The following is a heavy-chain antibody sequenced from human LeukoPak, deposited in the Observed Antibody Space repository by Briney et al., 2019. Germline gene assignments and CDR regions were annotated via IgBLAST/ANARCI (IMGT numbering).Heavy chain of an antibody. CDR3: ARVGRIGYYDSRGYYRPGRSWFDP. D-gene: IGHD3-22*01. J-gene: IGHJ5*02. CDR1: GYTFTGYY. V-gene: IGHV1-2*02. CDR2: INPNSGGT. Sequence: ASVKVSCKASGYTFTGYYMHWVRQAPGQGLEWMGWINPNSGGTNYAQKFQGRVTVTRDTSISTAYMELSRLRSDDSAVYYCARVGRIGYYDSRGYYRPGRSWFDPWGQGTLVTVSS.